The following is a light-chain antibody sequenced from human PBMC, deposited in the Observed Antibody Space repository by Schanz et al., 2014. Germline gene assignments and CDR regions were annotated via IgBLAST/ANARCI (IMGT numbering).Light chain of an antibody. CDR3: QQYNNWPRT. CDR2: GAS. J-gene: IGKJ1*01. V-gene: IGKV3-15*01. Sequence: EIVLTQSPGTLSLSPGERATLSCRASQSVSSNLAWYQQKPGQAPRLLIYGASTRATDIPARFSGSGSGTEFTLHISSLQSEDFAVYYCQQYNNWPRTFGQGTKVEIK. CDR1: QSVSSN.